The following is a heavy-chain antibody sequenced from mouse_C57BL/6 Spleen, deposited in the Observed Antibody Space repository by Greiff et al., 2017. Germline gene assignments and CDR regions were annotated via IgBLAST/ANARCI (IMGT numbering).Heavy chain of an antibody. CDR1: GYTFTSYW. J-gene: IGHJ1*03. Sequence: QVHVKQPGAELVMPGASVKLSCKASGYTFTSYWMHWVKQRPGQGLEWIGEIDPSDSYTNYNQKFKGKSTLTVDKSSSTAYMQLSSLTSEDSAVYYCARGNNWYFDVWGTGTTVTVSS. V-gene: IGHV1-69*01. CDR3: ARGNNWYFDV. CDR2: IDPSDSYT.